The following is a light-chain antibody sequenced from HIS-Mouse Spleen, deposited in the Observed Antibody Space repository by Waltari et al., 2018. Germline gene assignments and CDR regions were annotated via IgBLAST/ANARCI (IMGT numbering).Light chain of an antibody. CDR2: DDS. CDR1: NIGSQS. CDR3: QVWDSSSDHVV. Sequence: SYVLTQPPSVSVAPGKTARITWGGNNIGSQSLHWYQQKPGQAPVLVVYDDSDRPSGIPERFSGSNSGNTATLTISRVEAGDEADYYCQVWDSSSDHVVFGGGTKLTVL. V-gene: IGLV3-21*03. J-gene: IGLJ2*01.